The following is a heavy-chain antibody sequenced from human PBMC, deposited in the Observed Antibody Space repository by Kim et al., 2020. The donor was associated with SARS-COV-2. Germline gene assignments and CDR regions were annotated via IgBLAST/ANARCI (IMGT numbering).Heavy chain of an antibody. D-gene: IGHD5-18*01. V-gene: IGHV3-33*06. CDR3: AKAGRLQLWLQHI. CDR2: IWYDGSNK. CDR1: GFTFSSYG. Sequence: GGSLRLSCAASGFTFSSYGMHWVRQAPGKGLEWVAVIWYDGSNKYYADSVKGRFTISRDNSKNTLYLQMTSLRAEDTAVYYCAKAGRLQLWLQHIWGQGT. J-gene: IGHJ3*02.